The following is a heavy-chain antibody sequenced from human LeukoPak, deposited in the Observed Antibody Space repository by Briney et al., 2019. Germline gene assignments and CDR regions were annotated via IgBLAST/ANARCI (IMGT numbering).Heavy chain of an antibody. CDR2: ISGSGDNT. V-gene: IGHV3-23*01. CDR1: GFTFTTYA. CDR3: ARDRSGGSYYYYYGMDV. Sequence: GGSLRLSCAASGFTFTTYAMSWVRQAPGKGLEWVSAISGSGDNTYSADSVKGRFTISRDNSKNTLYLQMNSLRAEDTAVYYCARDRSGGSYYYYYGMDVWGQGTTVTVSS. D-gene: IGHD1-26*01. J-gene: IGHJ6*02.